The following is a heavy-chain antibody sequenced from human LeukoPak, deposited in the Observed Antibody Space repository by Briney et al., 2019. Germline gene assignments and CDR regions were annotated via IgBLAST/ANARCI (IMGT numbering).Heavy chain of an antibody. CDR3: AKERGHGSFRGRYSGDTFDI. J-gene: IGHJ3*02. Sequence: GGSLRLSCAASGFTFSSYAMSWVRQAPGKGLEWVSAISGSGGSTYYADSVKGRFTISRDNSKNTLCLQMNSLRAEDTAVYYCAKERGHGSFRGRYSGDTFDIWGQGTMVTVSS. V-gene: IGHV3-23*01. CDR2: ISGSGGST. D-gene: IGHD6-19*01. CDR1: GFTFSSYA.